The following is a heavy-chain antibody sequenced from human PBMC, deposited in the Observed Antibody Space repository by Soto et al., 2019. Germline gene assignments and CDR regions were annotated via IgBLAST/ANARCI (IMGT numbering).Heavy chain of an antibody. CDR3: ASIIKVGTGPSKNYYYYYMDV. CDR2: IYHSGST. CDR1: SGSISSSNW. D-gene: IGHD1-1*01. V-gene: IGHV4-4*02. J-gene: IGHJ6*03. Sequence: QVQLQESGPGLVKPSGTLSLTCAVSSGSISSSNWWSWVRQPPGKGLDWIGEIYHSGSTNYNPSLKSRVTISVDKSKNQFSLKLSSVTAADTAVYYCASIIKVGTGPSKNYYYYYMDVGGKGTTVTVSS.